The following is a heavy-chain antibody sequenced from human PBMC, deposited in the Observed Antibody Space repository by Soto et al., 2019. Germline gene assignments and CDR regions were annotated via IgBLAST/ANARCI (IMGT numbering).Heavy chain of an antibody. CDR2: TIPICGTA. J-gene: IGHJ6*02. V-gene: IGHV1-69*13. CDR1: GGTFRSYA. CDR3: ARDVRTAMATVHYYGMDV. D-gene: IGHD5-18*01. Sequence: GASVKVSWKASGGTFRSYAMSWVRQAPGQGLEWMGGTIPICGTANYAQKFQGRVTITADESTSTAYMELSSLRSEDTAVYYCARDVRTAMATVHYYGMDVWGQGTTVTVSS.